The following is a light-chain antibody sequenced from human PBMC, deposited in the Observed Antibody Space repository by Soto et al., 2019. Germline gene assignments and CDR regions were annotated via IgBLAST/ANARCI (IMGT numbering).Light chain of an antibody. CDR3: QQYGGSPRT. CDR1: QSVTSNY. V-gene: IGKV3-20*01. Sequence: EIVLTQSPDTLSLSPGERATLSCRASQSVTSNYLAWYQQKTGQAPRLLIYGASSRATGIPDRFSGSGSGTDVTLTISRLETEDFAVYYCQQYGGSPRTFGQGTKVEIE. J-gene: IGKJ1*01. CDR2: GAS.